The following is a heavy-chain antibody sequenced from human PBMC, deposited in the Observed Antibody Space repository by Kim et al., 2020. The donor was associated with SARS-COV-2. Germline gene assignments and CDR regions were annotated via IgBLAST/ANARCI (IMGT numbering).Heavy chain of an antibody. D-gene: IGHD5-12*01. CDR2: INHSGST. CDR3: ARKSRWLRFGVDY. J-gene: IGHJ4*02. V-gene: IGHV4-34*01. Sequence: SETLSLTCAVYGGSFSGYYWSWIRQPPGKGLEWIGEINHSGSTNYNPSLKSRVTISVDTSKNQFSLKLSSVTAADTAVYYCARKSRWLRFGVDYWGQGTLVTVSS. CDR1: GGSFSGYY.